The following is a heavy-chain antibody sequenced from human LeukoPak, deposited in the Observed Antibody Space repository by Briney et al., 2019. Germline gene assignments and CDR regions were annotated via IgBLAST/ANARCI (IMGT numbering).Heavy chain of an antibody. CDR2: IKSNI. J-gene: IGHJ1*01. CDR3: ARDDSSSWCHEY. V-gene: IGHV3-21*05. CDR1: GFTFSDYS. Sequence: GGSLRLSCAASGFTFSDYSMNWVRQAPGKGLEWVSYIKSNIYYADSVKGRSTISRDNAKNLLYLQMNSLTAEDTAVYYCARDDSSSWCHEYWGQGTLVTVSS. D-gene: IGHD6-13*01.